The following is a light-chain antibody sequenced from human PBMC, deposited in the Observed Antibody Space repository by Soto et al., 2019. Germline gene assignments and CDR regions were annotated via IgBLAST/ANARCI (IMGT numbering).Light chain of an antibody. CDR2: RNN. V-gene: IGLV1-47*01. Sequence: QSVLTQPPSASGTPGQGVTISCSGSSPNIGSNHVYWYQQLSGTAPNLLIFRNNQRPSGVPDRFSASKSGTSASLAISGLRSEDEADYYCATWDDSLSAVIFGGGTKLTVL. CDR3: ATWDDSLSAVI. CDR1: SPNIGSNH. J-gene: IGLJ2*01.